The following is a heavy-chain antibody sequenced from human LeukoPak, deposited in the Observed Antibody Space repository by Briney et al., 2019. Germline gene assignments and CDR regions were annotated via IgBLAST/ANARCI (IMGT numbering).Heavy chain of an antibody. Sequence: SETLSLTCTVSGGSISSSSYYWGWIRQPPGKGLEWIGSIYYSGSTCYNPSLKSRVTISVDPSKNQFSLKLSSVTAADTAVYYCARHSGYSYGYAYYYYYMDVWGKGTTVTVSS. CDR2: IYYSGST. D-gene: IGHD5-18*01. J-gene: IGHJ6*03. V-gene: IGHV4-39*01. CDR1: GGSISSSSYY. CDR3: ARHSGYSYGYAYYYYYMDV.